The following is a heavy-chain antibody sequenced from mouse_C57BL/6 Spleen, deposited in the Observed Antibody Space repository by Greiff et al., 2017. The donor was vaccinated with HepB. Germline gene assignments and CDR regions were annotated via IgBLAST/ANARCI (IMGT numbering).Heavy chain of an antibody. V-gene: IGHV1-5*01. CDR3: TRFRVTTVVAPFDY. Sequence: EVQLQQSGTVLARPGASVKMSCKTSGYTFTSYWMHWVKQRPGQGLEWIGAIYPGNSDTSYNQKFKGKAKLTAVTSASTAYMELSSLTNEDSAVYYCTRFRVTTVVAPFDYWGQGTTLTVSS. CDR2: IYPGNSDT. J-gene: IGHJ2*01. CDR1: GYTFTSYW. D-gene: IGHD1-1*01.